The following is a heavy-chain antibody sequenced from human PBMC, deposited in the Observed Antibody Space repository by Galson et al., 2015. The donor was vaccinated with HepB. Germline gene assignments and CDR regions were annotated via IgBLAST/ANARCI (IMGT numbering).Heavy chain of an antibody. Sequence: SLRLSCAASGFTFNNYGMHWVRQAPGKGLEWVAVIWYDGSQKYYADSVKGRFTISRDNSINTLYVQMNVLRAEDTAIYYCARDAGSGWFYFFDYWGQGTLVTVSS. J-gene: IGHJ4*02. CDR1: GFTFNNYG. V-gene: IGHV3-33*01. D-gene: IGHD6-19*01. CDR2: IWYDGSQK. CDR3: ARDAGSGWFYFFDY.